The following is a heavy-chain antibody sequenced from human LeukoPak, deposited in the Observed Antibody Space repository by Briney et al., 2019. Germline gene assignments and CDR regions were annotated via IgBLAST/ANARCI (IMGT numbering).Heavy chain of an antibody. CDR1: GGSISSYY. J-gene: IGHJ6*02. Sequence: SETLSLTWTVAGGSISSYYWSWIWQPPGKGMEWIGYVYYSGSTNYNPSLKSRVTISVDTSKNQFSLKLSSVTAADTAVYYCARQGIAVAGNYYYYGMDVWGQGTTVTVSS. V-gene: IGHV4-59*08. CDR3: ARQGIAVAGNYYYYGMDV. D-gene: IGHD6-19*01. CDR2: VYYSGST.